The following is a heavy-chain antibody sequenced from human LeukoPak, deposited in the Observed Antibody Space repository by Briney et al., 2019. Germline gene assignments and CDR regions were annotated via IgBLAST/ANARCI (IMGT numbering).Heavy chain of an antibody. CDR1: GYSFSDYA. D-gene: IGHD5-12*01. CDR3: ARVGPSGYDSAGDFDY. Sequence: GASVKVSCKASGYSFSDYAIQWVRQAPGQRLEWMGWINAGNGNTKYSQKFQGRVTITRDTSASTAYMELSSLRSEDTAVYYCARVGPSGYDSAGDFDYWGQGTLVTVSS. V-gene: IGHV1-3*01. J-gene: IGHJ4*02. CDR2: INAGNGNT.